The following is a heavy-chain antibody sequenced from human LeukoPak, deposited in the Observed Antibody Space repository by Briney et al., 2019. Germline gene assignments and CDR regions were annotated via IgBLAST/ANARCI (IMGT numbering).Heavy chain of an antibody. J-gene: IGHJ6*02. CDR3: ARAKLGYYGMDV. CDR2: IYSGGST. Sequence: PGGSLRLSCAASRFTVSSNYMSWVRQAPRKGLEWVSVIYSGGSTYYADSVKGRFTISRDNSKNTLYLQMNSLRAEDTAVYYCARAKLGYYGMDVWGQGTTVTVSS. CDR1: RFTVSSNY. V-gene: IGHV3-66*01. D-gene: IGHD3-16*01.